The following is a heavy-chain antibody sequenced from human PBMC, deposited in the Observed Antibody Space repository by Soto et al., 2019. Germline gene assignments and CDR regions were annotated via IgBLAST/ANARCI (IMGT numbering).Heavy chain of an antibody. CDR2: ISYDGSNK. Sequence: GGSLRLSCAASGFTFSSYAMHWVRQAPGKGLEWVAVISYDGSNKYYADSVKGRFIISRDNSKNTLLLQMNSLRAEDTAAYYCARDREAYYDSSGYSYTYFDCWGQGTLVTVSS. D-gene: IGHD3-22*01. CDR1: GFTFSSYA. V-gene: IGHV3-30-3*01. J-gene: IGHJ4*02. CDR3: ARDREAYYDSSGYSYTYFDC.